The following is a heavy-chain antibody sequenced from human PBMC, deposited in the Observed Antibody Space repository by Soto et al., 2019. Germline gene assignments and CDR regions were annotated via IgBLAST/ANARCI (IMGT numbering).Heavy chain of an antibody. Sequence: SETLSLTCTVSGGSISTSSYSWGWIRQPPGKGLEWIGNIYYSGSTDYKPSLKSRVTMSVDTSKNQFSLNLASVTAADTAVYYCARQTTVTTYNWFDPWGQGTLVTVS. CDR1: GGSISTSSYS. CDR3: ARQTTVTTYNWFDP. D-gene: IGHD4-17*01. J-gene: IGHJ5*02. V-gene: IGHV4-39*01. CDR2: IYYSGST.